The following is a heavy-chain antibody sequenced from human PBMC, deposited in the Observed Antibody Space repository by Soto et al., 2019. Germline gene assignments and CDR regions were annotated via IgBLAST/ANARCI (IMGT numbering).Heavy chain of an antibody. CDR3: ARNGGYCTNGVCSAYYYYYGMDV. J-gene: IGHJ6*02. CDR1: GGSRISYY. V-gene: IGHV4-4*07. Sequence: SEALSGTCTVYGGSRISYYYSCSRQPAGKGLERIRRIYTSGSTNYNPSLKSRVTMSVDTSKNQFSLKLSSVTAADTAVYYCARNGGYCTNGVCSAYYYYYGMDVWGQGTTVTVS. D-gene: IGHD2-8*01. CDR2: IYTSGST.